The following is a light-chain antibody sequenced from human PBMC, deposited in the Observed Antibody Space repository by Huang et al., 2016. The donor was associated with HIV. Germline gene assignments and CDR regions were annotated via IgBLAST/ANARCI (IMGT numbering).Light chain of an antibody. Sequence: DLVLTQSPLSLPVTLGQPASISCRSGRSLVYSDGNTYLSWFQQRPGQSPRRLIYTVSNRDSGVPDRFSGSGSGTNFTLTISRVEAEDVGVYYCMQGTHWPLTFGGGTKVEIK. CDR1: RSLVYSDGNTY. CDR2: TVS. V-gene: IGKV2-30*01. CDR3: MQGTHWPLT. J-gene: IGKJ4*01.